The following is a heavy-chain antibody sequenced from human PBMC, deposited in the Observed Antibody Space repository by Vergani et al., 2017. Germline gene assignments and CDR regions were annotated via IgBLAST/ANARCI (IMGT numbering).Heavy chain of an antibody. CDR3: ARRTYFSGSGSYRNYGMDV. J-gene: IGHJ6*02. CDR1: GFTFSSYA. CDR2: MSGSGGNT. Sequence: EVQLLESGGGLVQPGGSLRLSCAASGFTFSSYAMSWVRQVPGKGLEWVSGMSGSGGNTYYANSVKGRFTISRDNSKNSLYLQMNSLRAADTALYYCARRTYFSGSGSYRNYGMDVWGQGTTVTVSS. D-gene: IGHD3-10*01. V-gene: IGHV3-23*01.